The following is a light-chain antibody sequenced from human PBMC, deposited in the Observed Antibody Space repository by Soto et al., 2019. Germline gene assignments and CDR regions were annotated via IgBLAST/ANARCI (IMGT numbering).Light chain of an antibody. CDR2: DAS. J-gene: IGKJ4*01. V-gene: IGKV3-11*01. Sequence: EIVLTQSPATLSLSLGERATLSCRASQNINTYLVWYQQKPGQAPRLLIYDASKRATGIPDRLSGSGSGTDFTLTISTLAPEDFAVYYCQQRNSWPRAFGGGTKVELK. CDR1: QNINTY. CDR3: QQRNSWPRA.